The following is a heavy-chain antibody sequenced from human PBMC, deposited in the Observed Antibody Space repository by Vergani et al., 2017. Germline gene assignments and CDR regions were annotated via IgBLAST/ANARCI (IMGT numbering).Heavy chain of an antibody. CDR1: GITFWKFG. CDR3: AKARYDFWSGNDYYYMDV. J-gene: IGHJ6*03. D-gene: IGHD3-3*01. Sequence: EVDLVESGGGLAQPGGSLRLSCEASGITFWKFGMHWVRQGPGKGLEWVSGISWNSGAVDYADSVRGRFTISRDNAKNSLFLEMNSLRAEDTAVYYCAKARYDFWSGNDYYYMDVWGKGTTVTVSS. CDR2: ISWNSGAV. V-gene: IGHV3-9*01.